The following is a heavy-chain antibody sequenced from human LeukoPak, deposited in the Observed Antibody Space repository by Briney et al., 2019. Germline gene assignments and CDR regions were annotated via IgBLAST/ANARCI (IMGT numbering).Heavy chain of an antibody. V-gene: IGHV1-18*03. J-gene: IGHJ4*02. CDR1: GYIFNTYG. Sequence: DSVKVSCKTSGYIFNTYGISWVRQSPGQGLEWMAWIRGNNDNTKYAQKFQGRVTLTTDTSTSTAYMELRGLTSDDMAVYYCVRDSAYSPDYWGQGSLVTVSP. D-gene: IGHD5-12*01. CDR3: VRDSAYSPDY. CDR2: IRGNNDNT.